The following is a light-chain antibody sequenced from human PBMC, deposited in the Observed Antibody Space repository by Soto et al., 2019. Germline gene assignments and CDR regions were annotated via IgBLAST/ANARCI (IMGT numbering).Light chain of an antibody. CDR2: DAS. CDR1: QDISKY. CDR3: QQYENLPLT. Sequence: DIQLAQSPSSLSASVGDRVTIPCQASQDISKYLNWYQQKPGKAPKLLIYDASNLETGIPSRFSGSGSGTNFSHTITSLQPEDIATYYCQQYENLPLTFGGGTKVGIK. V-gene: IGKV1-33*01. J-gene: IGKJ4*01.